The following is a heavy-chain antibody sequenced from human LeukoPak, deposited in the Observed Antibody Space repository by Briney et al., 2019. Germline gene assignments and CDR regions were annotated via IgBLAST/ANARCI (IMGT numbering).Heavy chain of an antibody. V-gene: IGHV3-15*01. J-gene: IGHJ6*03. CDR3: TRRGYYYMDV. CDR1: RFTFNNAW. CDR2: IKSKTDGGTT. Sequence: GGSLRLSCTASRFTFNNAWMNWVRQAPGKGLEWVGRIKSKTDGGTTDYAAPLKGRFTISRDDSKNTAYLQMNSLKTEDTAVYYCTRRGYYYMDVWGKGTTVTVSS.